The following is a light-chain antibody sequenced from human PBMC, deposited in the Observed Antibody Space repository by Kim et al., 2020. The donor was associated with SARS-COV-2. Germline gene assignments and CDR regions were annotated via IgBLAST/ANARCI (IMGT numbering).Light chain of an antibody. CDR3: QQYGSAPLMYT. CDR2: DTS. J-gene: IGKJ2*01. V-gene: IGKV3-20*01. CDR1: QSVSSTY. Sequence: EIVLTQSPGTLSLSPGERATLSCRASQSVSSTYLAWFQQKPGQAPRLLIYDTSTRATGIPDRFSGSGSGTDFTLTISRLEPEDFAVYYCQQYGSAPLMYTFGQGTKVEI.